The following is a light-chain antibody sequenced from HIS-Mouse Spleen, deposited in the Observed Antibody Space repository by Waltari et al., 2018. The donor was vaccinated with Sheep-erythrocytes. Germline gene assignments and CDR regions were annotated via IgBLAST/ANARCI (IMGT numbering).Light chain of an antibody. Sequence: DIQMTQSPSTLSASVGDRVTITCRASQSISSWLAWYQQKPGKAPKLLIYKASSLESGVPSRFSGSGSGTEFTLTISSLQPDDFATYYCQQYNSSLTFGPGTKVGIK. CDR3: QQYNSSLT. V-gene: IGKV1-5*03. CDR1: QSISSW. J-gene: IGKJ3*01. CDR2: KAS.